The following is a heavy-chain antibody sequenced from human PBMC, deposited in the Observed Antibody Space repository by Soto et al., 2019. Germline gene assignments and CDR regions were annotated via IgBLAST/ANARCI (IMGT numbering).Heavy chain of an antibody. V-gene: IGHV4-34*01. Sequence: QVQLQQWGAGLLKPSETLSLTCAVYGGSFSGYYWSWIRQPPGKGLEWIGEINHSGSTNYNPSLKSRVTISVDTSKNQFSLKLSSVTAADTAVYYCARGSAVRGVIRVSNWFDPWGQGTLVTVSS. CDR3: ARGSAVRGVIRVSNWFDP. CDR1: GGSFSGYY. J-gene: IGHJ5*02. CDR2: INHSGST. D-gene: IGHD3-10*01.